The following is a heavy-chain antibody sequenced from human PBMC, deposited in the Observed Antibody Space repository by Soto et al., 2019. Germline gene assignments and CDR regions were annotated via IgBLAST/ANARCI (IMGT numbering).Heavy chain of an antibody. V-gene: IGHV4-59*03. Sequence: SETLSLTCSFSGYSISSYYWSWIRQPPGKGLEWIGYIYYSGSTNYNPSFKSRVTITRDTSASTAYMELSSLRSEDTAVYYCAITAGYCSGGSCYFWFDPWGQGTLVTVSS. CDR2: IYYSGST. CDR3: AITAGYCSGGSCYFWFDP. J-gene: IGHJ5*02. D-gene: IGHD2-15*01. CDR1: GYSISSYY.